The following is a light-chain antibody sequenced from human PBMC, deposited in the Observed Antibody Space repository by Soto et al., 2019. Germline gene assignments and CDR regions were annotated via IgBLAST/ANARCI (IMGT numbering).Light chain of an antibody. CDR3: CSYAGSSTLV. CDR2: EGS. Sequence: QSVLTQPASVSGSPGQSITISCTGTSSDVGSYNLVSWCQQHPGKAPKLMIYEGSERPSGVSNRFSGSKSGNTASLTISGLQAEDEADYYCCSYAGSSTLVFGGGTKLTVL. CDR1: SSDVGSYNL. V-gene: IGLV2-23*01. J-gene: IGLJ2*01.